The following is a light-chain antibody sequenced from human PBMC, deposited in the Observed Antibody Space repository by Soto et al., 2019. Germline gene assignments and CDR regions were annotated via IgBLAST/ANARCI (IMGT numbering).Light chain of an antibody. CDR1: QGIIDY. V-gene: IGKV1-27*01. J-gene: IGKJ1*01. CDR2: AAS. Sequence: DIQMTQSPSSLSARVGDRVTITCRASQGIIDYVAWFQQKPVKAPKLLIYAASTLQSGVPSRFSGSGAGTDFTLTIRSLQPEDVATYSYQKYDTAPQTFGQGTKVEIK. CDR3: QKYDTAPQT.